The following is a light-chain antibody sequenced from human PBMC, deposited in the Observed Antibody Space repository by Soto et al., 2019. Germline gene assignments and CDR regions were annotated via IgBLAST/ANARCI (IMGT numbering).Light chain of an antibody. CDR2: ENK. Sequence: QSVLTQPPSVSGAPGQRVTMSCTGNRSNIGSRYDVHWYQQHPGKAPKLLIYENKNRPSGVPDRFSGSKSGTSASLAITGLHPEDEAHSPCQSYDTSLKASVFGGGTKVTV. CDR3: QSYDTSLKASV. V-gene: IGLV1-40*01. CDR1: RSNIGSRYD. J-gene: IGLJ2*01.